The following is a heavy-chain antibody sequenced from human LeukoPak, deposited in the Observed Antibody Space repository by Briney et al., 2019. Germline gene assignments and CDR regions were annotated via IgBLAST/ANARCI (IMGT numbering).Heavy chain of an antibody. D-gene: IGHD4-23*01. Sequence: SETLSLTCSVSGCSISSYFLSWIRQSTGKGLEWIGYISTSGSTTYNPSLKRRLTISVDASRNQFSLKLSSVPAADTAIYYCARHTRTVVNLQLGQWGQGTLVTVSS. CDR1: GCSISSYF. CDR2: ISTSGST. J-gene: IGHJ4*02. CDR3: ARHTRTVVNLQLGQ. V-gene: IGHV4-4*09.